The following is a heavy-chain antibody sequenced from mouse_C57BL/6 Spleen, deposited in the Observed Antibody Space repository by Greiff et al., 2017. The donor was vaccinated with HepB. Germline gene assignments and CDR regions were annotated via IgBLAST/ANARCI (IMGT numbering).Heavy chain of an antibody. D-gene: IGHD1-1*01. Sequence: DVMLVESGGDLVKPGGSLKLSCAASGFTFSSYGMSWVRQTPDKRLEWVATISSGGSYTYYPDSVKGRFTISRDNAKNTLYLQMSSLKSEDTAMYYCARPYYYGSRGDWYFDVWGTGTTVTVSS. CDR1: GFTFSSYG. CDR3: ARPYYYGSRGDWYFDV. CDR2: ISSGGSYT. V-gene: IGHV5-6*02. J-gene: IGHJ1*03.